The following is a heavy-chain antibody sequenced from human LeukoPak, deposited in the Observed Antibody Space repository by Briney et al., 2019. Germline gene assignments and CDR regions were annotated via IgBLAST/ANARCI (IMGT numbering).Heavy chain of an antibody. V-gene: IGHV3-23*01. CDR3: AKEKDIVVVPAAMFGYFQD. D-gene: IGHD2-2*01. J-gene: IGHJ1*01. Sequence: GGSLRLSCTASGFTFSSYPMRGLRHSPGGGLEGVSAISGSGGSTYYADCVKGRFTISRDNSKNTLYLQINSLIAEDRAVYYCAKEKDIVVVPAAMFGYFQDWGQGTLVTVSS. CDR1: GFTFSSYP. CDR2: ISGSGGST.